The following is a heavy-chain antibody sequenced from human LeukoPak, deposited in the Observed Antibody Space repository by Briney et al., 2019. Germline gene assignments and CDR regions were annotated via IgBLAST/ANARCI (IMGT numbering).Heavy chain of an antibody. V-gene: IGHV1-2*02. Sequence: GASVKVSCKASGYTFTGYYMHWVRQAPGQGLEWMGWINPNSGGTNYAQKFQGRVTMTRDTSISTAYMELSRLRSDDTAVHYCARGSDDFWSGYSPSYWGQGTLVTVSS. CDR2: INPNSGGT. CDR3: ARGSDDFWSGYSPSY. D-gene: IGHD3-3*01. J-gene: IGHJ4*02. CDR1: GYTFTGYY.